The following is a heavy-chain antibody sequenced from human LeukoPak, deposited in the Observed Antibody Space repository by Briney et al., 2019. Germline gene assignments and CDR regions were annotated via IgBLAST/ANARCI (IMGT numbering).Heavy chain of an antibody. D-gene: IGHD5-24*01. J-gene: IGHJ3*02. CDR2: ISGDGGST. Sequence: GGSLRLSCAASGFTFDDYAMHWDRQAPGKGLEWVSLISGDGGSTYYADSVKGRFTISRDNSKNSLYLQMNSLRTEDTALYYCAKDRGRRWLQFFDAFDIWGPGKMFTVSS. CDR1: GFTFDDYA. CDR3: AKDRGRRWLQFFDAFDI. V-gene: IGHV3-43*02.